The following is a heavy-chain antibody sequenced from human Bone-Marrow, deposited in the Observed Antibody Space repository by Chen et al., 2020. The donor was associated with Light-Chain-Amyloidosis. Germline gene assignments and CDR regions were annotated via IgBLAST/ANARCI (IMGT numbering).Heavy chain of an antibody. CDR1: GYTFPNYW. CDR2: IYPNHSDA. D-gene: IGHD5-12*01. CDR3: ARRRDGYNFDY. V-gene: IGHV5-51*01. J-gene: IGHJ4*02. Sequence: EVQLEQSGPEVKKPGESLKISCKGSGYTFPNYWIGWVRQMPGKGLEWMGLIYPNHSDARYCPSFEGQVTISADKSITTAYLQWRSLKASDTAMYYCARRRDGYNFDYWGQGTLVTVSS.